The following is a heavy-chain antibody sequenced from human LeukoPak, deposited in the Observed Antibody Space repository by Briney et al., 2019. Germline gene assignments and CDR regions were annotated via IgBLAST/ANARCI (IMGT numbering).Heavy chain of an antibody. Sequence: ASAKVSCKASGYTFTSYYMHWVRQAPGQGLEWMGIINPSGGSTSYAQKFQGRVTMTRDTSTSTVYMELSSLRSEDTAVYYCARDLRVETNYYDSSGFGYWGQGTLDTVSS. CDR2: INPSGGST. CDR1: GYTFTSYY. CDR3: ARDLRVETNYYDSSGFGY. D-gene: IGHD3-22*01. V-gene: IGHV1-46*01. J-gene: IGHJ4*02.